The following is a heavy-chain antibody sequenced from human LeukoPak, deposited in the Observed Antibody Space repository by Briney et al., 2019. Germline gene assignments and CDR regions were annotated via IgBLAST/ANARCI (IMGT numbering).Heavy chain of an antibody. CDR3: ASSKTRDAFDI. Sequence: PGGSLRLSCAASGFTFSSYSMNWVRQAPGKGLEWVSVIYSGGSTYYADSVKGRFTISRDNSKNTLYLQMNSLRAEDTAVYYCASSKTRDAFDIWGQGTMVTVSS. J-gene: IGHJ3*02. CDR1: GFTFSSYS. V-gene: IGHV3-53*01. CDR2: IYSGGST.